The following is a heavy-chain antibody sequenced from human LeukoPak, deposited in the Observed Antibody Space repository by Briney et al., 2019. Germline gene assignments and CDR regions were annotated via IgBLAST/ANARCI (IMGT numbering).Heavy chain of an antibody. CDR3: AGQYYYGRDAFDI. J-gene: IGHJ3*02. CDR2: IYPGDSDT. Sequence: PGESLQISCKGSGSTFTSYWIGWVRQLPGKGLEWMGIIYPGDSDTRYSPSFQGQVTISADKSISTAYLQWSSLKASDTAMYYCAGQYYYGRDAFDIWGQGTMVTVSS. CDR1: GSTFTSYW. V-gene: IGHV5-51*01. D-gene: IGHD3-10*01.